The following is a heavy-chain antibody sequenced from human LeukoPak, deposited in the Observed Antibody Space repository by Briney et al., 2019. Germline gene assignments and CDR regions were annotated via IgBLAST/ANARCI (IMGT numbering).Heavy chain of an antibody. CDR2: IYHSGST. D-gene: IGHD2-2*01. Sequence: KPSETLSLTCTVSGGSISSGGYYWSWIRQPPGKGLEWIGYIYHSGSTYYNPSLKSRVTISVDRSKNQFSLKLSSVTAADTAVYYCARASYCSSTSCYWGLVYWGQGTLVTVSS. V-gene: IGHV4-30-2*01. CDR1: GGSISSGGYY. J-gene: IGHJ4*02. CDR3: ARASYCSSTSCYWGLVY.